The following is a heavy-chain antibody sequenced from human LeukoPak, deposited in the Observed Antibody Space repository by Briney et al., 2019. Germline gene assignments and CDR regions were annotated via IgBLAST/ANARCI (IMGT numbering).Heavy chain of an antibody. Sequence: PGGSLRLSCAASGFTFSSYAMSWVRQAPGNGLEWVSAISGSGGSTYYADSVKGRFTISRDNSKNTLYLQMNSLRAEDTAVYYCAKDKVGATHLNWLDPWGQGTLVTVSS. CDR3: AKDKVGATHLNWLDP. CDR1: GFTFSSYA. J-gene: IGHJ5*02. V-gene: IGHV3-23*01. D-gene: IGHD1-26*01. CDR2: ISGSGGST.